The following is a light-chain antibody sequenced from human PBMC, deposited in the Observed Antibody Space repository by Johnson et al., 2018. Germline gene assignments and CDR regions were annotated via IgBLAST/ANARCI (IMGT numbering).Light chain of an antibody. CDR2: ENN. CDR1: SSNIGNNY. J-gene: IGLJ1*01. CDR3: GTWDSSLSAGNV. V-gene: IGLV1-51*02. Sequence: QSVLTQPPSVSAAPGQKVTISCSGSSSNIGNNYVSWYQQLPGTAPKLLIYENNKRPSGIPDRFSGSQSGTSATLGITGLQTGDEADYYYGTWDSSLSAGNVFGTGTKVTVL.